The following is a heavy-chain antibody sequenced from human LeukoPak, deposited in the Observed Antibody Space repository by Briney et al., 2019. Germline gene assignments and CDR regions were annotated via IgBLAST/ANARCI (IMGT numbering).Heavy chain of an antibody. CDR2: IYYSGST. CDR1: GGSISSYY. D-gene: IGHD6-13*01. V-gene: IGHV4-59*04. CDR3: ARAILAAAGTVLDY. Sequence: SETLSLTCTVSGGSISSYYWSWIRQPPGKGLEWIGYIYYSGSTYYNPSLKSRVTISVDTSRNQFSLKLSSVTAADTAVYYCARAILAAAGTVLDYWGQGTLVTVSS. J-gene: IGHJ4*02.